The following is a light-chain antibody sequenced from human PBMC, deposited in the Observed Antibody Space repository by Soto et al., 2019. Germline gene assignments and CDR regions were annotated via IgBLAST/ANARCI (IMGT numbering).Light chain of an antibody. CDR2: TNT. CDR3: ASWDNNLSGYV. CDR1: SSNVGGNP. J-gene: IGLJ1*01. Sequence: QSVLTQPPSASGTPGQRVTISCSGSSSNVGGNPVNWYQHVPTTAPKLLIYTNTLRPSGVPDRFSAYKSGTSTSLAISGLRSEDEADYYCASWDNNLSGYVFGTGTKVTVL. V-gene: IGLV1-47*02.